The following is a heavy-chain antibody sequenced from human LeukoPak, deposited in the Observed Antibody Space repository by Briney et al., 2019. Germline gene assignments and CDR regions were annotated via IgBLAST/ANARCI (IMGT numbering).Heavy chain of an antibody. CDR2: IYYSGNT. D-gene: IGHD3-22*01. CDR1: GGSISSTTYY. J-gene: IGHJ4*02. Sequence: SETLSLTCIVSGGSISSTTYYWGWIRQPPGKRLEWIGSIYYSGNTYYNPSLKSRVTISVDTSKNQFFLRLSSVTAADTTVYYCARHLDSRGRYFDYWGQGTLVTVSS. CDR3: ARHLDSRGRYFDY. V-gene: IGHV4-39*01.